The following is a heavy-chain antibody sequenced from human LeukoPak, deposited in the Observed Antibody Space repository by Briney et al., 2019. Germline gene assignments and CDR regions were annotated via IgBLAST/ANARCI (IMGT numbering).Heavy chain of an antibody. CDR2: ISAYNGNT. Sequence: ASVKVSCKASGYTFTSYGISWVRQAPGQGLEWMGWISAYNGNTNYAQKFQGRVTMTTDTSTSTAYMELRSLRSDDTAVYYCAREVGGSYTGDFDYWGQGTLVTVSS. CDR3: AREVGGSYTGDFDY. V-gene: IGHV1-18*01. D-gene: IGHD1-26*01. J-gene: IGHJ4*02. CDR1: GYTFTSYG.